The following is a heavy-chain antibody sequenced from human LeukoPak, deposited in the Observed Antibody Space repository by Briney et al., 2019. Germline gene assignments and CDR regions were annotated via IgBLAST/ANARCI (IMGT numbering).Heavy chain of an antibody. CDR3: ARDNKYSSSSGY. J-gene: IGHJ4*02. D-gene: IGHD6-6*01. CDR1: GGSISSSSYY. CDR2: IYYSGST. V-gene: IGHV4-39*07. Sequence: PSETLSLTCTVSGGSISSSSYYWGWIRQPPGKGLEWIGSIYYSGSTYYNPSLKSRVTISVDRSKNQFSLKLSSVTAADTAVYYCARDNKYSSSSGYWGQGTLVTVSS.